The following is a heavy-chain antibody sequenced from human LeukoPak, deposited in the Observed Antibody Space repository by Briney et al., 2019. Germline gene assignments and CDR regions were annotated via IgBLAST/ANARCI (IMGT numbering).Heavy chain of an antibody. D-gene: IGHD5-24*01. V-gene: IGHV4-4*02. J-gene: IGHJ4*02. Sequence: PSGTLSLTCAVSGGSISSKNWWSWVRQAPGRGLEWIGEIHQSGTTNYNPSFTSRATISVDKSKNQLSLKVDSVTAADTAVYYCARDRPDGYNFRGLFDYWGQGTLVTVSS. CDR2: IHQSGTT. CDR1: GGSISSKNW. CDR3: ARDRPDGYNFRGLFDY.